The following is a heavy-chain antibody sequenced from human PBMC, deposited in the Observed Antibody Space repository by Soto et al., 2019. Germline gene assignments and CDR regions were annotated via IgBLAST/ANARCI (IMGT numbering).Heavy chain of an antibody. CDR1: GYTFTGYY. D-gene: IGHD6-13*01. V-gene: IGHV1-2*02. CDR2: INPNSGGT. J-gene: IGHJ5*02. Sequence: ASVKVSCKASGYTFTGYYMHWVRQAPGQGLEWMGWINPNSGGTNYAQKFQGRVTMTRDTSISTAYMELSRLRSDDTAVYYCARHANERYSSSWYPQNWFDPWGQGTLVTVSS. CDR3: ARHANERYSSSWYPQNWFDP.